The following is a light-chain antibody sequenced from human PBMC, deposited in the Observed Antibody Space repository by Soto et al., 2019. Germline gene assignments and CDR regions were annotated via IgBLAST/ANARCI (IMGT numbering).Light chain of an antibody. CDR3: QQYKNWTPT. Sequence: TQSPGTLSLSPGERATLSCRTSLSVSVYLDWYQKKHGQAPRLLSSDASNRATGIPARLSGSGSGTELTITITSLQSEDFESYQCQQYKNWTPTFGHGTRLEIK. V-gene: IGKV3D-15*01. CDR1: LSVSVY. J-gene: IGKJ5*01. CDR2: DAS.